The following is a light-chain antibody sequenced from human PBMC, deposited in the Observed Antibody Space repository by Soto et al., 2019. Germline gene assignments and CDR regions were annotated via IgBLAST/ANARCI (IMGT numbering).Light chain of an antibody. CDR2: DVS. V-gene: IGKV3-20*01. Sequence: EIVFTQSPVTLSLSPGERATLSCRASQSVSSRLAWYQQKPGQAPRLLIYDVSSRATGIPDRFSGSGSATDFTLTISRLEPEDFALYYCQHYGSSPITFGQGTRLEIK. CDR3: QHYGSSPIT. J-gene: IGKJ5*01. CDR1: QSVSSR.